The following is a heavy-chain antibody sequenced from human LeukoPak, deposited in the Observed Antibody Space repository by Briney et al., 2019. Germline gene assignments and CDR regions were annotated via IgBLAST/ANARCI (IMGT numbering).Heavy chain of an antibody. Sequence: GGSLRLSCAASGFTFSSYDMHWVRQATGKGLEWVSGIGAAGDTYYPGSVKGRFTISRENAKKSMYLQMNSLRAGGTAVYYCARKWTLDVWGQGTTVTVSS. D-gene: IGHD2-8*01. J-gene: IGHJ6*02. CDR2: IGAAGDT. CDR1: GFTFSSYD. V-gene: IGHV3-13*01. CDR3: ARKWTLDV.